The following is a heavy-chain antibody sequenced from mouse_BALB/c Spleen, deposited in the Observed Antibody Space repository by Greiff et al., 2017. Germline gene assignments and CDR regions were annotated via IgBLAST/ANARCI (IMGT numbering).Heavy chain of an antibody. CDR3: ARQRDLPYAMDY. CDR1: SYTFTDYA. D-gene: IGHD3-3*01. J-gene: IGHJ4*01. CDR2: ISTYYGNT. Sequence: VQLQQSGPELVRPGVSVKISCKGSSYTFTDYAMHWVKQSHAKSLEWIGVISTYYGNTNYNQKFKGKATMTVDKSSSTAYMELARLTSEDSAVYYCARQRDLPYAMDYWGQGTSVTVSS. V-gene: IGHV1-67*01.